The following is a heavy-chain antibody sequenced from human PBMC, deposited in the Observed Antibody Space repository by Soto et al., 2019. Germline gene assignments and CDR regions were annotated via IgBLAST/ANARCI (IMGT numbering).Heavy chain of an antibody. CDR3: ARENVVVTAAGMEFYYYGMDV. Sequence: SETLSLTCTVSGGSISSSTDCWGWIRQPPGKGLEWIGSICHSGSTYYNPSLKSRVTISVDTSKNQFSLKLSPVTAADTAVYYCARENVVVTAAGMEFYYYGMDVWGQGTTVTVSS. CDR1: GGSISSSTDC. CDR2: ICHSGST. J-gene: IGHJ6*02. D-gene: IGHD2-21*02. V-gene: IGHV4-39*07.